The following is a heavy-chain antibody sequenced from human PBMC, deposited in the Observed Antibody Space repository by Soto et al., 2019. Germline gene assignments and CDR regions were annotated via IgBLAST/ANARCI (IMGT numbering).Heavy chain of an antibody. D-gene: IGHD2-15*01. Sequence: EVQLVESGGGLVQPGGSLRLSCAASGFTFSEHYMDWVRQAPGKGLEWVGRVKNKANSYTTEYAASVKGRCTISRDDSRNLLFLQMNSLKTDDTALYYCTRVRLGAPTRYFDYCGQGALVTVSS. CDR1: GFTFSEHY. J-gene: IGHJ4*02. V-gene: IGHV3-72*01. CDR2: VKNKANSYTT. CDR3: TRVRLGAPTRYFDY.